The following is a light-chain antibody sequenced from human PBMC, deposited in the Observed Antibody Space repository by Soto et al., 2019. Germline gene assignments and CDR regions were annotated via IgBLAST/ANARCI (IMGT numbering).Light chain of an antibody. J-gene: IGKJ2*01. V-gene: IGKV1-5*03. CDR3: QQYDRFPYT. CDR1: QSISNW. Sequence: DIQMTQSPSTLSASVGDTVTITCRASQSISNWLAWYQQKPGQAPKLLIHKASTLESGVPSRFSGSGSGTEFTLTISSLQSDDFAVFYCQQYDRFPYTFGQGTKLEIK. CDR2: KAS.